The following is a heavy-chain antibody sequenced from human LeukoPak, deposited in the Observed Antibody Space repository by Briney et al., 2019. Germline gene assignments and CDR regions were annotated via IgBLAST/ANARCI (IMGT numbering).Heavy chain of an antibody. CDR2: ISVGVGST. CDR3: AQRELSVIY. V-gene: IGHV3-23*01. Sequence: GGPLRLSCAASGSTLTKYAMSWVRQAPGKGLEWVSAISVGVGSTYYADSVKGRFTISRDSSKNTLFLQMNSLRAEDTAVYYCAQRELSVIYWGQGTLVTVSS. J-gene: IGHJ4*02. CDR1: GSTLTKYA. D-gene: IGHD3-10*01.